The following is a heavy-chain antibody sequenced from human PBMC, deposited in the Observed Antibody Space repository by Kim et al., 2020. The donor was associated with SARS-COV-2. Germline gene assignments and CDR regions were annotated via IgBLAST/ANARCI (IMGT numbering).Heavy chain of an antibody. Sequence: PTLKSRVTISVDKAKNQFSLKLSSVTAADTAVYYFARIKYYGGNSGAFDIWGQGTMVTVSS. V-gene: IGHV4-61*05. D-gene: IGHD4-17*01. J-gene: IGHJ3*02. CDR3: ARIKYYGGNSGAFDI.